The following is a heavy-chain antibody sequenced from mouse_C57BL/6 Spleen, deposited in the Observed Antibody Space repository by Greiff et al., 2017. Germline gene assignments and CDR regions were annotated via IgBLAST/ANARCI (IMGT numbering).Heavy chain of an antibody. D-gene: IGHD1-1*01. Sequence: QVQLQQSGAELVKPGASVKISCKASGYAFSSYWMNWVKQRPGKGLEWIGQIYPGDGDTNYNGKFKGKGTLTADKSSSTAYMQLSSLTSEDSAVYYCARSLYYGSGYNYWGKGTTLTVSS. J-gene: IGHJ2*01. V-gene: IGHV1-80*01. CDR2: IYPGDGDT. CDR1: GYAFSSYW. CDR3: ARSLYYGSGYNY.